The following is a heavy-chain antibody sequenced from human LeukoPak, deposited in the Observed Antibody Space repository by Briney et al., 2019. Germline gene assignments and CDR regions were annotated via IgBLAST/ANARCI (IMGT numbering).Heavy chain of an antibody. Sequence: SETLSLTCAVYGGSFSGYYWSWLRQPPGKGLEWIGEINHSGSTNYNPSLTSRVIISVDTSKNQFSLKLSAVTAADTAVYYFARNTWQWLVRFYFDYWGQGTLVSVSS. CDR1: GGSFSGYY. D-gene: IGHD6-19*01. CDR3: ARNTWQWLVRFYFDY. V-gene: IGHV4-34*01. J-gene: IGHJ4*02. CDR2: INHSGST.